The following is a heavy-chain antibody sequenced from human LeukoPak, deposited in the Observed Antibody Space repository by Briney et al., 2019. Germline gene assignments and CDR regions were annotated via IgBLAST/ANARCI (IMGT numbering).Heavy chain of an antibody. CDR2: ISAYNGNT. CDR3: ARDRSPKGGSYPLDY. CDR1: GYTFTSYG. D-gene: IGHD1-26*01. J-gene: IGHJ4*02. Sequence: ASVKVSCKASGYTFTSYGISWVRQAPGQGLEWMGWISAYNGNTNYAQKLQGRVTMTTDTSTSTAYMELRSLRSDDTAVYYCARDRSPKGGSYPLDYWGQGTLVTVSS. V-gene: IGHV1-18*01.